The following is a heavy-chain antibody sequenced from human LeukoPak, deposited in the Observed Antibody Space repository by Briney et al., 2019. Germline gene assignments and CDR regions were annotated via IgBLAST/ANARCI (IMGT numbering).Heavy chain of an antibody. V-gene: IGHV3-7*02. CDR3: ARVEHRWDFWSGYYSDYYYYGMDV. J-gene: IGHJ6*02. CDR1: GFLFSNSW. CDR2: INQDGSAK. Sequence: PGGSLRLSCADSGFLFSNSWMAWVRQAPGRGLEWLANINQDGSAKTCVDSVKGRFTISRDNAKNSLYLQMNSLRAEDTAVYYCARVEHRWDFWSGYYSDYYYYGMDVWGQGTTVTVSS. D-gene: IGHD3-3*01.